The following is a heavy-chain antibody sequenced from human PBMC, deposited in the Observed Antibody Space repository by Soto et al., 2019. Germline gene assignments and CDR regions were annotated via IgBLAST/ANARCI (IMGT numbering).Heavy chain of an antibody. CDR2: ISGSGGST. CDR3: SSVRLGFFDY. D-gene: IGHD3-16*01. Sequence: EVQLLESGGGLVQPGGSLRLSCAASGFTFSSYAMSWVRQAPGKGLEWVSAISGSGGSTYYADSVKGRFTISRDNSKNTLHLQMNSLRAEGTPVYYCSSVRLGFFDYGGQGSLVTVSS. J-gene: IGHJ4*02. V-gene: IGHV3-23*01. CDR1: GFTFSSYA.